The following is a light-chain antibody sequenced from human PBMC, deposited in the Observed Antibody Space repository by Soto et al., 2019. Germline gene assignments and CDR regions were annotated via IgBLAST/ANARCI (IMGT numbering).Light chain of an antibody. J-gene: IGKJ5*01. CDR3: QQRSNWPP. Sequence: EIVLTQSPATLSLSPGERATLSCRASQSFSTYLAWYQHKPGQAPRLLIYDASNRATGIPARFSGSGSGTDFTLTISSLEPEDFAVYYCQQRSNWPPFGQGTRLEIK. V-gene: IGKV3-11*01. CDR1: QSFSTY. CDR2: DAS.